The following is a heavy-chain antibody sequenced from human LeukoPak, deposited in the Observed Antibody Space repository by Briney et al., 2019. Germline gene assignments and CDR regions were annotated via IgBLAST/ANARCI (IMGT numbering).Heavy chain of an antibody. J-gene: IGHJ4*02. Sequence: ASVKVSCKASGYTFTGYYMRWVRQAPGQGLEWMGWINPNSGGTNYAQKFQGRVTMTRDTSISTAYMELSRLRSDDTAVYYCARGELHHGYYYDSSGYPDYWGQGTLVTVSS. D-gene: IGHD3-22*01. CDR2: INPNSGGT. V-gene: IGHV1-2*02. CDR1: GYTFTGYY. CDR3: ARGELHHGYYYDSSGYPDY.